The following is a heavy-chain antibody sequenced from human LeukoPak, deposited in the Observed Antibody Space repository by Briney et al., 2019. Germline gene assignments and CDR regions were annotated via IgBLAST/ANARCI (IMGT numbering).Heavy chain of an antibody. CDR2: ISSSSSYK. D-gene: IGHD6-13*01. CDR1: GFTFSSYS. CDR3: ARAPIDSNSWYQAFDL. V-gene: IGHV3-21*01. J-gene: IGHJ3*01. Sequence: GGSLRLSCAASGFTFSSYSMNWVRQAPGKGLEWVSSISSSSSYKYYADSVKGRFTISRDNAKNSLYLQMNSLRAEDTAVYYCARAPIDSNSWYQAFDLWGQGTMVTVSS.